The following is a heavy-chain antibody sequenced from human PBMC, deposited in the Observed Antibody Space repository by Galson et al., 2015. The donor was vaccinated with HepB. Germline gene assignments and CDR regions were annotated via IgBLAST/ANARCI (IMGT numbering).Heavy chain of an antibody. CDR1: GFTFSSYD. CDR2: IGSTGDT. CDR3: ARRRVTVGGAVTTRDFGYYGMDV. D-gene: IGHD4-17*01. V-gene: IGHV3-13*04. J-gene: IGHJ6*02. Sequence: SLRLSCAAAGFTFSSYDMHWVRQATGQGLEWVSTIGSTGDTYYPDSVKGRFTISRENAKNSLFLQMNSLRAGDTAVYYCARRRVTVGGAVTTRDFGYYGMDVWGQGTTVTVSS.